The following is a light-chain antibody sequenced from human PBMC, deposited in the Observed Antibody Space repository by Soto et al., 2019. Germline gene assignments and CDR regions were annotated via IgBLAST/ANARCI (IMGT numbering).Light chain of an antibody. CDR1: QGIGDT. CDR3: QHYVNWPLT. J-gene: IGKJ4*01. Sequence: EIVLTQSPGTLSLSPGARATLSCRASQGIGDTLAWYQQKPGQTPRLLIYDTSIRATGVPARFSGSRSGAEFTLTISSLESEDFAVYYCQHYVNWPLTFGGGTKVDIK. CDR2: DTS. V-gene: IGKV3-15*01.